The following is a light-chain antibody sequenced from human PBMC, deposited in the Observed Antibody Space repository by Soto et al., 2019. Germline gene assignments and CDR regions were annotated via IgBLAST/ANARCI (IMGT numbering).Light chain of an antibody. CDR3: QQYDHPPYT. J-gene: IGKJ2*01. CDR2: AAS. V-gene: IGKV1-39*01. CDR1: QSIRSY. Sequence: DIQLTQSPSSLSASVGDRVTITCRASQSIRSYLNWYQQKPGKAPKLLIYAASSLQTGVSSRFSGSGSGTDFSLTVDSLQPEDTATYYCQQYDHPPYTFGQGTKLEIK.